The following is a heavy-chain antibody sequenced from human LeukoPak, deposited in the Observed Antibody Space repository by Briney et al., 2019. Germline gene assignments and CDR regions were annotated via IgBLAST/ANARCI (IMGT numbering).Heavy chain of an antibody. V-gene: IGHV4-38-2*02. CDR2: IYYSGST. D-gene: IGHD1-14*01. CDR3: ARDLQGEPGTNGMDV. CDR1: GYSISSGYY. J-gene: IGHJ6*04. Sequence: SETLSLTCTVSGYSISSGYYWGWIRQPPGKGLEWIGSIYYSGSTYYNPSLKSRVTISVDTSKNQFSLKLSSVTAADTAVYYCARDLQGEPGTNGMDVWGKGTTVTVSS.